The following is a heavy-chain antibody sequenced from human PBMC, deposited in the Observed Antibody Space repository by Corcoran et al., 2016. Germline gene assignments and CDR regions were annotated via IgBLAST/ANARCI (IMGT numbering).Heavy chain of an antibody. Sequence: QVQLVQSGAEVKKPGASVKVSCKASGYPFTGYYIHWVRQAPGQGLEWMGWINPNNGDTKYAQKFQGRVTMTRDTSITTGYMEISGLRPDDTAVYYCARIHYASWTAFWGQGTLVTVSS. CDR3: ARIHYASWTAF. J-gene: IGHJ4*02. CDR1: GYPFTGYY. D-gene: IGHD3-16*01. V-gene: IGHV1-2*02. CDR2: INPNNGDT.